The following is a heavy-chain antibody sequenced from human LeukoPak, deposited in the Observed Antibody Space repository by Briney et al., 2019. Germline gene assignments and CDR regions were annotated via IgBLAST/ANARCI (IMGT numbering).Heavy chain of an antibody. CDR1: GYTLTDYY. Sequence: ASVKVSCKASGYTLTDYYIHWVRQAPGQGLEWMGWTNPSSSDTNYAQKFQGRVTMTRNTSISTAYMELSSLRSEDTAVYYCARGYDSSGYNYWGQGTLVTVSS. CDR2: TNPSSSDT. J-gene: IGHJ4*02. V-gene: IGHV1-2*02. D-gene: IGHD3-22*01. CDR3: ARGYDSSGYNY.